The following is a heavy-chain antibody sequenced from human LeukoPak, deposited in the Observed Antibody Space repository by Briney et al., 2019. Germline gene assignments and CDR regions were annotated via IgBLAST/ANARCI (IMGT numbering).Heavy chain of an antibody. CDR1: GGTFSSYA. D-gene: IGHD3-22*01. V-gene: IGHV1-69*05. CDR3: ARGSYDYDSSGLDY. CDR2: IIPIFGTA. J-gene: IGHJ4*02. Sequence: ASVKVSCKASGGTFSSYAISWVRQAPGQGLEWMGGIIPIFGTANYAQKFQGRGTITTDETTSTAHMELSRLRYEDTAVYYCARGSYDYDSSGLDYWGRGTLVTVSS.